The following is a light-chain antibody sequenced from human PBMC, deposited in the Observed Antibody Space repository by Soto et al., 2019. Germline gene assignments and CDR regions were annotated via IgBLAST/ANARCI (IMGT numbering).Light chain of an antibody. V-gene: IGLV1-40*01. J-gene: IGLJ2*01. CDR2: GNS. Sequence: QSVLTQPPSVSGAPGQRVTISCTGSSSNIGAGYDVHWYQQLPGTAPKLLIYGNSNRPSGVPDRFSGSKSGNSASLAITGLQAEDEADYYCQAYDSSRRPVVFGGGTQLTVL. CDR3: QAYDSSRRPVV. CDR1: SSNIGAGYD.